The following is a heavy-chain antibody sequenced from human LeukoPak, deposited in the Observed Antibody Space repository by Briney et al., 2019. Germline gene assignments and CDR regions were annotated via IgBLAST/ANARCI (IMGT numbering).Heavy chain of an antibody. D-gene: IGHD3-3*01. CDR1: GFTFSFYS. V-gene: IGHV3-21*06. CDR3: ARDSHEWLFDY. J-gene: IGHJ4*02. Sequence: GGSLRLSCAASGFTFSFYSMNCVRHAPGRALEWVSSISSNSRYIYYADSMRGRFTLSRDNDKNSLYLQMNSLRAEDTAVYYCARDSHEWLFDYWGQGTLVTVSS. CDR2: ISSNSRYI.